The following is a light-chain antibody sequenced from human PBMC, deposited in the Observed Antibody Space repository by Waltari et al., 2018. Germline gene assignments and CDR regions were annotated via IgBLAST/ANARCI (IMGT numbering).Light chain of an antibody. CDR3: SSYAGSNNFVV. Sequence: PGQSVTISCTGTSSDVGGYNYVSWYQQHPGKAPKLMIYEVSQRPSGVPDRFSGSKSGNTASLTVSGLQAEDEADYYCSSYAGSNNFVVFGGGTKLTVL. J-gene: IGLJ2*01. CDR1: SSDVGGYNY. CDR2: EVS. V-gene: IGLV2-8*01.